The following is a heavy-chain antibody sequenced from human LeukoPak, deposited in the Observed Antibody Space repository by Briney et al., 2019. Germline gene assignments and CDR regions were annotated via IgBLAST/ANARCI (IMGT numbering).Heavy chain of an antibody. V-gene: IGHV3-11*01. CDR2: ISPGGDNI. CDR3: ARDLAGSGSFNGYY. Sequence: PGGSLRLSCAASGFTFSDYYMSWMRQAPGKGLEWVAYISPGGDNIYYADSAKGRFTISRDNSRNSLYLQMNSLRADDTAFYYCARDLAGSGSFNGYYWGQGTLVTVSS. J-gene: IGHJ4*02. CDR1: GFTFSDYY. D-gene: IGHD3-10*01.